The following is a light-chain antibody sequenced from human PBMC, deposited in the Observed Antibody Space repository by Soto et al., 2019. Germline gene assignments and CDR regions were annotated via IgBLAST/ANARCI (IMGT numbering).Light chain of an antibody. J-gene: IGLJ2*01. CDR2: GNS. CDR1: SSNIGAGYD. CDR3: QSYDSSLSGYVV. V-gene: IGLV1-40*01. Sequence: QSVLTQPPSVSGAPGQRVTISCTGSSSNIGAGYDVHWYQQLPGTAPKLLIYGNSNRPSGAPDRFSGSESGTSASLAITGLQAEDEADYYCQSYDSSLSGYVVFGGGTKLTVL.